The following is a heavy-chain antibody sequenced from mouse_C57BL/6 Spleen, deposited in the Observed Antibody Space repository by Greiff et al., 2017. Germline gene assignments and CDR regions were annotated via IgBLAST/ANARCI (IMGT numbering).Heavy chain of an antibody. CDR2: IDPETGGT. D-gene: IGHD1-1*01. J-gene: IGHJ2*01. V-gene: IGHV1-15*01. CDR3: TSPPYYYGSS. Sequence: VQLQQSGAELVRPGASVTLSCKASGYTFTDYELHWVKQTPVHGLEWIGAIDPETGGTAYNQTFNGKAILTADKSSSTAYMELRSLTSEDAAVYYCTSPPYYYGSSWGQGTTLTVSS. CDR1: GYTFTDYE.